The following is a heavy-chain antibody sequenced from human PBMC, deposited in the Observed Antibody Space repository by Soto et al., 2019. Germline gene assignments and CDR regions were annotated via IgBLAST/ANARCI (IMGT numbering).Heavy chain of an antibody. CDR3: AKISPPWHVRFLEWPASHYYYGMDV. D-gene: IGHD3-3*01. CDR1: GFTFSSYG. Sequence: GGSLRLSCAASGFTFSSYGMHWVRQAPGKGLEWVAVISYDGSNKYYADSVKGRFTISRDNSKNTLYLQMNSLRAEDTAVYYCAKISPPWHVRFLEWPASHYYYGMDVWGQGTTVTVSS. CDR2: ISYDGSNK. J-gene: IGHJ6*02. V-gene: IGHV3-30*18.